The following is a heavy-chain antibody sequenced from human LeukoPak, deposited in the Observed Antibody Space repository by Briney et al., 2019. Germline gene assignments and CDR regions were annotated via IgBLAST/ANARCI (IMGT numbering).Heavy chain of an antibody. CDR3: AKDGTTTITFDY. J-gene: IGHJ4*02. D-gene: IGHD1-1*01. CDR2: ISGSGGST. CDR1: GFTFSSYA. Sequence: GGSLRLSCAASGFTFSSYAMSWVRQAPGKGLEWVSVISGSGGSTYYRDSVKGRFTISGDNSKNTVYLQMNSLRAEDTAVYYCAKDGTTTITFDYWGQGTLVAVSS. V-gene: IGHV3-23*01.